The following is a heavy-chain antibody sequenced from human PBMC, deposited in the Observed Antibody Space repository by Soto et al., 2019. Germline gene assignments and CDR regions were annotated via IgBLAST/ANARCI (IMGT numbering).Heavy chain of an antibody. CDR3: VRKGALSGYSQYYLDY. Sequence: QVHLVQFGAEVRKPGASVKVSCKASGYSFTTYGFSWVRQAPGQGLEWMGWINVYTGNTSDTQKLQGRVTMTTETSSNTAYMGLRSLTSADTAGHYCVRKGALSGYSQYYLDYWGPGTLVTVSS. CDR2: INVYTGNT. J-gene: IGHJ4*02. D-gene: IGHD3-9*01. V-gene: IGHV1-18*01. CDR1: GYSFTTYG.